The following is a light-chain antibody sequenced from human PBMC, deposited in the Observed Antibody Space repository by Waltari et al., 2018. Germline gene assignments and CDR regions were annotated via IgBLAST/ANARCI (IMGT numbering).Light chain of an antibody. Sequence: QSALTQPASVSGSPGQSITISCMGTSSDVGGYNFVSWHQQHPGKAPKLMIYDVTKRPSGVSNRFSGSKSGNTASLTISGLQAEDEADYYCCSYVGGGTLVFGGGTNVTVL. CDR3: CSYVGGGTLV. CDR2: DVT. V-gene: IGLV2-23*02. J-gene: IGLJ2*01. CDR1: SSDVGGYNF.